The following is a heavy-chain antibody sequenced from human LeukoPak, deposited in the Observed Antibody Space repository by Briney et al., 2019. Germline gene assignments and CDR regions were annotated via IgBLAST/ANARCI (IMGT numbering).Heavy chain of an antibody. D-gene: IGHD3-10*01. V-gene: IGHV1-46*01. J-gene: IGHJ5*02. CDR2: INPSGGST. Sequence: GASVKVSCKASGYTFTSYYMHWVRQAPGQGLEWMGIINPSGGSTSYAQKFQGRVTMTRDTSISTAYMELSRLRSDDTAVYYCARGTRRITMVRGVKNGWFDPWGQGTLVTVSS. CDR3: ARGTRRITMVRGVKNGWFDP. CDR1: GYTFTSYY.